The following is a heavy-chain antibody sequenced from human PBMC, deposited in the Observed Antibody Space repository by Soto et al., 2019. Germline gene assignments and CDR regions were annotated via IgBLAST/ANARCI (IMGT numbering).Heavy chain of an antibody. CDR2: ISRSGANR. CDR3: SKYDVSGGSSLWFDP. V-gene: IGHV3-23*01. Sequence: GGSLRLSCAASGSTFSSYAMSWVRQAPGKGLEWVSAISRSGANRNYADSVQGRFTNSRDNSKNTLYLQMNSLRAEDTAVYYGSKYDVSGGSSLWFDPWGQGTLVTVSS. J-gene: IGHJ5*02. CDR1: GSTFSSYA. D-gene: IGHD2-15*01.